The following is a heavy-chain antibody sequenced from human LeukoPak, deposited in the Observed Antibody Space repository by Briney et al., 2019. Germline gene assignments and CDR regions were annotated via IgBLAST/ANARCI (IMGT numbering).Heavy chain of an antibody. CDR1: GGTFSSYA. D-gene: IGHD2-2*01. Sequence: GSSVKVSCTASGGTFSSYAISWVRQAPGQGLEWMGGVFPIFGAANYAQTFRGRVTITADESTRTAYMELSSLRSEDTAVYYCARDRVPAAMRSYYGMDVWGKGTTVTVSS. CDR3: ARDRVPAAMRSYYGMDV. CDR2: VFPIFGAA. J-gene: IGHJ6*04. V-gene: IGHV1-69*01.